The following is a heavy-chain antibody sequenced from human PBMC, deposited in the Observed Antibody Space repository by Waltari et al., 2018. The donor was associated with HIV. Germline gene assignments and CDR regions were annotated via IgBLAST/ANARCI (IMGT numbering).Heavy chain of an antibody. CDR3: TTWMY. D-gene: IGHD2-2*03. CDR2: IKTQADGETT. V-gene: IGHV3-15*01. Sequence: EVQLVESGGGLIKPGGCLRLSCAASGFTFRYAWIRWVRQAPGKGLEWVARIKTQADGETTDYAAPVQGRFTVSRDDARNTVYLQIDSLKTDDTAMYYYTTWMYWGPGTRVTVSS. CDR1: GFTFRYAW. J-gene: IGHJ4*02.